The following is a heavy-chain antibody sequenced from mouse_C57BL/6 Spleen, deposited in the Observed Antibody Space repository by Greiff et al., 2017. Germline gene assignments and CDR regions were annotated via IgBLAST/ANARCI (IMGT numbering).Heavy chain of an antibody. CDR3: ARSPSYYYGSSDYFDY. CDR2: IGPGSGST. V-gene: IGHV1-77*01. CDR1: GYTFTDYY. J-gene: IGHJ2*01. Sequence: QVQLQQSGAELVKHGASVKISCKASGYTFTDYYINWVKQRPGQGLEWIGKIGPGSGSTYYNEKFKGKATLTADKSSSTAYMQLSSLTSEDSAVYFCARSPSYYYGSSDYFDYWGQGTTLTVSS. D-gene: IGHD1-1*01.